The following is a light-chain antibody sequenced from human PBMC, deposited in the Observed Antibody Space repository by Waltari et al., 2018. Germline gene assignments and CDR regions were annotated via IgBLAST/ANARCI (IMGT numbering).Light chain of an antibody. CDR1: QIISNY. CDR3: QQRRNWPLT. Sequence: DIVLTQSPATLSLSPGERATLSCRASQIISNYLAWYQQKPGQAPTLLIYDTSTRATGIPTRFSGSGFGTDFTRTISSLEPEDFAIYYCQQRRNWPLTFGGGTKVEIK. CDR2: DTS. V-gene: IGKV3-11*01. J-gene: IGKJ4*01.